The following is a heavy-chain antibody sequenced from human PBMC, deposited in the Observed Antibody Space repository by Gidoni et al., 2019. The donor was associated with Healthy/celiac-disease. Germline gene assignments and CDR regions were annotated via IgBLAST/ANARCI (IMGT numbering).Heavy chain of an antibody. CDR2: IKQDGSEK. CDR3: ARVLSGSGNYYSGYYSFGMDV. V-gene: IGHV3-7*05. D-gene: IGHD3-10*01. J-gene: IGHJ6*02. Sequence: GFTFSSYWRSWVRQAPGKGLEWVANIKQDGSEKYYVDSVKGRFTISRDNAKNSLYLQMNSLRAEDTAVYYCARVLSGSGNYYSGYYSFGMDVWGQGTTVTVSS. CDR1: GFTFSSYW.